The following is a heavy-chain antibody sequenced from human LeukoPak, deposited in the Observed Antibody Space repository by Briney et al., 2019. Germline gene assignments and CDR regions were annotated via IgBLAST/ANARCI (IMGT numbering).Heavy chain of an antibody. Sequence: GGSLRLSCAASGFTFSSYALSWVRQAPGKGLEWVSGITDSGTGTYHTDSVKGRFTISRDNSKNTVYLQMNSLRAEDTAVYYCAKGSSPPTYCSGGSCPSGGQGTLVTVSS. CDR2: ITDSGTGT. D-gene: IGHD2-15*01. CDR3: AKGSSPPTYCSGGSCPS. CDR1: GFTFSSYA. J-gene: IGHJ4*02. V-gene: IGHV3-23*01.